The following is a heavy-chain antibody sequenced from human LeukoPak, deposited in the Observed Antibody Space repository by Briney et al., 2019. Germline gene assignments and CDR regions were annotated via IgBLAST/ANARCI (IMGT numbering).Heavy chain of an antibody. V-gene: IGHV1-69*04. D-gene: IGHD3-3*01. CDR1: GGTFSSYA. J-gene: IGHJ4*02. Sequence: GASVKVSCKASGGTFSSYAISWVRQAPGQGLEWMGRIIPILGIANYAQKFQGRVTITADKSTSTAYMELSSLRSEDTAVYYCARGEPDFGVVTTLFDYWGQGTLVTVSS. CDR3: ARGEPDFGVVTTLFDY. CDR2: IIPILGIA.